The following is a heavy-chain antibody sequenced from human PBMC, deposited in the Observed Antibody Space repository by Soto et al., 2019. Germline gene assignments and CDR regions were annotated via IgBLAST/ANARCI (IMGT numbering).Heavy chain of an antibody. J-gene: IGHJ6*03. CDR3: ARALSGYYYYYDYYMDV. V-gene: IGHV1-18*01. CDR2: IRAYNGNT. Sequence: QVQLVQSGAEVKKPGAAVKVSCKASGYTFTSYGISWVRLAPGQGHEWMGWIRAYNGNTNYAPKRQGRVTMPTDTSTSTAYMELRSLRSDDTAVYYCARALSGYYYYYDYYMDVWCKGTTVTVFS. CDR1: GYTFTSYG. D-gene: IGHD3-22*01.